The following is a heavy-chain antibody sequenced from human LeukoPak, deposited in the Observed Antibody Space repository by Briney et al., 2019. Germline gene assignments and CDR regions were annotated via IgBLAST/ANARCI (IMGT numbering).Heavy chain of an antibody. Sequence: GGSLRLSCAASGFTFSSYAMSWVRQAPGKGLEWVSAISGSGGSTYYADSVKGRFTISRDNSKNTLYLQMNSLRAEDTAVYYCAKLGFWYPYYYMDVWGKGTTVTVSS. J-gene: IGHJ6*03. CDR2: ISGSGGST. D-gene: IGHD3-3*01. V-gene: IGHV3-23*01. CDR1: GFTFSSYA. CDR3: AKLGFWYPYYYMDV.